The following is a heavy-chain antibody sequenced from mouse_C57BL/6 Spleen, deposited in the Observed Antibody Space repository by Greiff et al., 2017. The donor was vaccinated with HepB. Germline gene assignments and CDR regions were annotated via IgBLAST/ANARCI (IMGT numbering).Heavy chain of an antibody. Sequence: EVQVVESGGGLVKPGGSLKLSCAASGFTFSSYAMSWVRQTPEKRLEWVATISDGGSYTYYPDNVKGRFTISRDNAKNNLYLQMSHLKSEDTAMYYCARKGDLDYWGQGTTLTVSS. CDR1: GFTFSSYA. V-gene: IGHV5-4*01. J-gene: IGHJ2*01. CDR2: ISDGGSYT. CDR3: ARKGDLDY.